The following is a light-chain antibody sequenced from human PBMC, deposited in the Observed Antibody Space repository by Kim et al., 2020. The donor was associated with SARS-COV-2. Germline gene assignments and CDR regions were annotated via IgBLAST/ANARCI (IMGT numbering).Light chain of an antibody. J-gene: IGLJ2*01. CDR1: SLRSYY. Sequence: SSELTQDPAVSVALGQTVRITCQGDSLRSYYATWYQQKPGQAPIVVIYGKNNRPSGIPDRFSGSSSGNTASLTIPGPQAGDEADYYCNSRDSTDNVVFGG. V-gene: IGLV3-19*01. CDR2: GKN. CDR3: NSRDSTDNVV.